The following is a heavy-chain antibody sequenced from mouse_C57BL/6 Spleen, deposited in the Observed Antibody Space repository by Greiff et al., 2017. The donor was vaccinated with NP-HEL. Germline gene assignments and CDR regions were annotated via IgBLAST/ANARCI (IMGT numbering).Heavy chain of an antibody. Sequence: VQVVESGPELVKPGASVKISCKASGYAFSSSWMNWVKQRPGKGLEWIGRIYPGDGDTNYNGKFKGKATLTADKSSSTAYMQLSSLTSEDSAVYFCARNDYATTSAYWGQGTTLTVSS. CDR1: GYAFSSSW. D-gene: IGHD2-4*01. CDR2: IYPGDGDT. J-gene: IGHJ2*01. V-gene: IGHV1-82*01. CDR3: ARNDYATTSAY.